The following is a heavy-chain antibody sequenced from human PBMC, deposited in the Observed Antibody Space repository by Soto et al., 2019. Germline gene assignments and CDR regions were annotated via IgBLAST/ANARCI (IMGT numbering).Heavy chain of an antibody. V-gene: IGHV1-69*05. Sequence: ASVKVSCKASGDTFSSYAISWVRQAPGQGLEWGGGIVPIFTANYAQNFQGRVTITTEQSTKTAYMDLSGLRSEDTAVYYCALREYSHGGPLDVWGQGTTVTVSS. J-gene: IGHJ6*02. CDR1: GDTFSSYA. CDR2: IVPIFTA. D-gene: IGHD5-18*01. CDR3: ALREYSHGGPLDV.